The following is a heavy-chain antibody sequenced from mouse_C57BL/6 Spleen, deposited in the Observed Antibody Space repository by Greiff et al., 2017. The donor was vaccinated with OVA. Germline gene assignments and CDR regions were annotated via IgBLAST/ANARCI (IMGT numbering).Heavy chain of an antibody. CDR1: GFSFNTYA. Sequence: EVKLMESGGGLVQPKGSLKLSCAASGFSFNTYAMNWVRQAPGKGLEWVARIRSKSNNYATYYADSVKDRFTISRDDSESMLYLQMNNLKTEDTAMYYCVRSLNWGAMDYWGQGTSVTVSS. CDR3: VRSLNWGAMDY. D-gene: IGHD4-1*01. J-gene: IGHJ4*01. V-gene: IGHV10-1*01. CDR2: IRSKSNNYAT.